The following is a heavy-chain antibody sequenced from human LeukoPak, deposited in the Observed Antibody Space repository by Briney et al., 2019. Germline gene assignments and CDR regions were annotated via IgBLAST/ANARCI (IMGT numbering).Heavy chain of an antibody. CDR3: ARGEPITPAGTDFFDY. J-gene: IGHJ4*02. CDR1: GYTFSGYY. V-gene: IGHV1-2*02. Sequence: ASVKVSCKASGYTFSGYYIHWVRQAPGHGLEWMGWINPNSGGTNYAQKFQGRVTMTRDTSINTAHMELSRLRSDDTAVYYCARGEPITPAGTDFFDYWGQGTLVTVSS. CDR2: INPNSGGT. D-gene: IGHD6-13*01.